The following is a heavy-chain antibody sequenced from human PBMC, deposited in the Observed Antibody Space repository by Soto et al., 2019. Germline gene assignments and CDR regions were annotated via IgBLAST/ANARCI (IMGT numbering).Heavy chain of an antibody. CDR1: GYTFTTYY. V-gene: IGHV1-46*01. Sequence: QVRLVQSGAEVKKPGASVTVSCRASGYTFTTYYLHWVRQAPGQGLEWMGIINPSGGSTTYSQHFQGRITMTRDTSANTVYMELSGLRYEDTAVYYCARDPVPDVTGPVRYPADIWGQGTMVTISS. J-gene: IGHJ3*02. CDR3: ARDPVPDVTGPVRYPADI. CDR2: INPSGGST. D-gene: IGHD1-1*01.